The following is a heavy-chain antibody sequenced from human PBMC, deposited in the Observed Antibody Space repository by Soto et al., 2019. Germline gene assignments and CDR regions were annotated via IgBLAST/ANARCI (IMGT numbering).Heavy chain of an antibody. CDR3: ARGSLRFLEWLQRHYFDY. V-gene: IGHV4-34*01. CDR1: GGSFSGYY. D-gene: IGHD3-3*01. J-gene: IGHJ4*02. Sequence: QVQLQQWGAGLLKPSETLSLTCAVYGGSFSGYYWSWIRQPPGKGLEWIGEIKHSGSTNYNPSLKSRVTISVDTSKNQFSLKLSSVTAADTAVYYCARGSLRFLEWLQRHYFDYWGQGTLVTVSS. CDR2: IKHSGST.